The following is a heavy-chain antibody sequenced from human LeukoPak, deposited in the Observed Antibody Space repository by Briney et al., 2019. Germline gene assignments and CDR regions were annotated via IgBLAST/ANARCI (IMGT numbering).Heavy chain of an antibody. CDR3: AKDYDYGDYHESYYFDY. J-gene: IGHJ4*02. CDR1: GFTFSSYG. V-gene: IGHV3-30*18. D-gene: IGHD4-17*01. CDR2: ISYDGSNK. Sequence: GSLRLSCAASGFTFSSYGMHWVRQAPGKGLEWVAVISYDGSNKYYADSVKGRFTISRDNSKNTLYLQMNSLRAEDTAVYYCAKDYDYGDYHESYYFDYWGQGTLVTVSS.